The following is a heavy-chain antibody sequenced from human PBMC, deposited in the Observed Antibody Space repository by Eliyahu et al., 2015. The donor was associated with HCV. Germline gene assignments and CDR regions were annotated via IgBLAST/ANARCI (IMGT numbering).Heavy chain of an antibody. Sequence: KASGYTFTGYYMHWVRQAPGQGLEWMGWINPNNDDTNYAQKFQGRVTLTSDTSISTVYVDLSRLKSDDSALYYCARSKPGIAAVGFDYWGQGTLLTVSS. CDR3: ARSKPGIAAVGFDY. V-gene: IGHV1-2*02. J-gene: IGHJ4*02. CDR2: INPNNDDT. D-gene: IGHD6-25*01. CDR1: GYTFTGYY.